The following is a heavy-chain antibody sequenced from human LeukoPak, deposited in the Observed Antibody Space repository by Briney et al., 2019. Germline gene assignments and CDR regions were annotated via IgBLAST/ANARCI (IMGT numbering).Heavy chain of an antibody. V-gene: IGHV3-21*01. CDR1: GFTVSSNY. Sequence: GGSLRLSCAASGFTVSSNYMSWVRQAPGKGLEWISSIDSSSGYISYADSVKGRFTISRDNARNSLFLQMSSLRDDDTAVYYCARDSFDSGSSPSDFWGQGTLVTVSS. CDR3: ARDSFDSGSSPSDF. J-gene: IGHJ4*02. CDR2: IDSSSGYI. D-gene: IGHD3-9*01.